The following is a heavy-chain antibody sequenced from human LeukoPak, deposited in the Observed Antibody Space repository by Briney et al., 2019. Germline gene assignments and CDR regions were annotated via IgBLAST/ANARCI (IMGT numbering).Heavy chain of an antibody. CDR3: ARAVSGSYYVNFDY. D-gene: IGHD1-26*01. J-gene: IGHJ4*02. V-gene: IGHV1-2*02. Sequence: AASVKVSCKASGYTFTGYYMHWVRQAPVQGLEWMGWINPNSGGTNYAQKFQGRVTVTRDTSISTAYMELSRLRSDDTAVYYCARAVSGSYYVNFDYWGQGTLVTVSS. CDR2: INPNSGGT. CDR1: GYTFTGYY.